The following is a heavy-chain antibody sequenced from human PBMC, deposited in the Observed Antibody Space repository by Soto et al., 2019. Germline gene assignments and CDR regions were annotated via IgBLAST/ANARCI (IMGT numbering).Heavy chain of an antibody. J-gene: IGHJ6*03. CDR1: GYSFTSYW. V-gene: IGHV5-51*01. CDR3: ARRVGYCSSTSCYEGPYYYYYMDV. D-gene: IGHD2-2*01. CDR2: IYPGDSDT. Sequence: GASLKISCKGSGYSFTSYWIGWVRQMPGKGLEWMGIIYPGDSDTRYSPSFQGQVTISADKSISTAYLQWSSLKASDTAMYYCARRVGYCSSTSCYEGPYYYYYMDVWGKGTTVTVSS.